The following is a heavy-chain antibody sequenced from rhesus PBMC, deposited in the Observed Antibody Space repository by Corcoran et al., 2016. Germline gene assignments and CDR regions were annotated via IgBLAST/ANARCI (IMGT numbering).Heavy chain of an antibody. V-gene: IGHV1S2*01. J-gene: IGHJ5-1*01. CDR2: TNPYNGTT. Sequence: QVQLVQSGAEVKKPGSSVKVSCKASGYTFTDYYMHWVRQAPRQGLEWMGWTNPYNGTTEYAQKFQGRVTMTRDTSTSTAYMELSSLRSEDTAVYYCARGDYNFWTGVDVWGPGVLVTVSS. CDR1: GYTFTDYY. D-gene: IGHD3-3*01. CDR3: ARGDYNFWTGVDV.